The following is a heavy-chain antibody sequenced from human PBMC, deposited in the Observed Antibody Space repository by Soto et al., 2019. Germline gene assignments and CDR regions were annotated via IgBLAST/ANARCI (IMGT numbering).Heavy chain of an antibody. CDR1: GGTFSSYA. V-gene: IGHV1-69*06. J-gene: IGHJ6*02. CDR3: ARDSVGDFWSGYYTGHNYYYGMDV. D-gene: IGHD3-3*01. Sequence: ASVKVSCKASGGTFSSYAISWVRQAPGQGLEWMGGIIPIFGTANYAQKFQGRVTITADKSTSTAYMELSSLRSEDTAVYYCARDSVGDFWSGYYTGHNYYYGMDVWGQGTKVTAP. CDR2: IIPIFGTA.